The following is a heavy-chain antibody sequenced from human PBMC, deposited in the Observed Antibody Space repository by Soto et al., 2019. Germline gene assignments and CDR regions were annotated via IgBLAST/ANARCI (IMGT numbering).Heavy chain of an antibody. D-gene: IGHD2-15*01. J-gene: IGHJ6*02. V-gene: IGHV1-69*13. CDR3: ASLDPTPEYYYGMDV. Sequence: GASVKVSCKASGGTFSSYAISWVRQAPGQGLEWMGGIIPIFGTANYAQKFQGRVTITADESTSTAYMELSSLRSEDTAVYCCASLDPTPEYYYGMDVWGQGTTVTVSS. CDR1: GGTFSSYA. CDR2: IIPIFGTA.